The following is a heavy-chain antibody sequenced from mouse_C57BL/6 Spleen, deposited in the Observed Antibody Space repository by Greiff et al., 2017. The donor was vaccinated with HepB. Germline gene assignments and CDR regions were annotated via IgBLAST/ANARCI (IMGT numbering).Heavy chain of an antibody. J-gene: IGHJ2*01. CDR1: GYTFTDYY. Sequence: EVQLQQSGPELVKPGASVKISCKASGYTFTDYYMNWVKQSHGKSLEWIGDINPNNGGTSYNQKFKGKATLTVDKSSSTAYMELRSLTSEDSAVYYCARDYYGSRYYWGQGTTLTVSS. CDR3: ARDYYGSRYY. CDR2: INPNNGGT. V-gene: IGHV1-26*01. D-gene: IGHD1-1*01.